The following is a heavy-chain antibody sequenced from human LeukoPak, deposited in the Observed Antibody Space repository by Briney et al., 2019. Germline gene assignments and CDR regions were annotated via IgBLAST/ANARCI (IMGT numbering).Heavy chain of an antibody. CDR3: ARAGHVVVPAANNWFDP. Sequence: PGGSLRLSCAASGFTFDDYAMHWVRQAPGKGLEWVSGISWNSGSRGYADSVKGRFTISRDNAKNSLYLQMNSLRAEDMALYYCARAGHVVVPAANNWFDPWGQGTLVTVSS. V-gene: IGHV3-9*03. J-gene: IGHJ5*02. D-gene: IGHD2-2*01. CDR1: GFTFDDYA. CDR2: ISWNSGSR.